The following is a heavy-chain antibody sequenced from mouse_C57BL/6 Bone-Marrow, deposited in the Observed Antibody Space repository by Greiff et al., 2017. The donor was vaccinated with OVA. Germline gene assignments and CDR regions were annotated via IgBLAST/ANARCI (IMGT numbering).Heavy chain of an antibody. J-gene: IGHJ1*03. CDR3: AREGSITTVVAWYFDV. Sequence: VQLQQSGAELARPGASVKLSCKASGYTFTSYGIRWVKQSTGQGLEWIGEIYPRSGNTYYNEKFKGKATLTADKSSSTAYMELRSLTSEDSAVYFCAREGSITTVVAWYFDVWGTGTTVTVSS. CDR2: IYPRSGNT. CDR1: GYTFTSYG. V-gene: IGHV1-81*01. D-gene: IGHD1-1*01.